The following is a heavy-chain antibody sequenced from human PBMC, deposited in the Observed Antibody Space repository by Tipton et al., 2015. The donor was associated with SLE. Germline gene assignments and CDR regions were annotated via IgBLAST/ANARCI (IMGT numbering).Heavy chain of an antibody. Sequence: SLRLSCVASGFTFSDYYMHWIRQAPGKGLEWVSYISSSDDYTDYADSVKGRFTISRDNAKNSLYLQMNSLRAEDAAVYYCARDKGGCTSMNCYRAGQFYCHCGMDVWGQGTKVTPSS. V-gene: IGHV3-11*06. CDR2: ISSSDDYT. CDR1: GFTFSDYY. CDR3: ARDKGGCTSMNCYRAGQFYCHCGMDV. D-gene: IGHD2-2*02. J-gene: IGHJ6*02.